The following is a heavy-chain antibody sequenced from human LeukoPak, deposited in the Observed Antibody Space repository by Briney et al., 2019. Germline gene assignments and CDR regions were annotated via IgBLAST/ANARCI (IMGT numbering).Heavy chain of an antibody. J-gene: IGHJ5*02. D-gene: IGHD3-3*01. CDR3: ARDLALTIFGVANWFDP. Sequence: ASVKVSCKASGYTFTSYGISWVRQAPGQGLEWMGWTSAYNGNTNYAQKLQGRVTMTTDTSTSTAYMELRSLRSDDTAVYYCARDLALTIFGVANWFDPWGQGTLVTVSS. V-gene: IGHV1-18*01. CDR1: GYTFTSYG. CDR2: TSAYNGNT.